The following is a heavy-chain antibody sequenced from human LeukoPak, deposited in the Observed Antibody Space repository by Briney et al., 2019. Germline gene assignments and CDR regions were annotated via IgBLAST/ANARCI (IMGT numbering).Heavy chain of an antibody. CDR2: ISAYNGNT. CDR3: ARARVQLERRPFYNWFDP. D-gene: IGHD1-1*01. J-gene: IGHJ5*02. CDR1: GYTFTSYG. Sequence: ASVKVSCKASGYTFTSYGISWVRQAPGQGLEWMGWISAYNGNTNYAQKLQGRVTMTTDTPTSTAYMELRSLRSDDTAVYYCARARVQLERRPFYNWFDPWGQGTLVTVSS. V-gene: IGHV1-18*01.